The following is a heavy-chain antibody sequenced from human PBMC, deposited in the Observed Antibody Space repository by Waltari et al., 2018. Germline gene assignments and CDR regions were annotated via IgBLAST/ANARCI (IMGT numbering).Heavy chain of an antibody. J-gene: IGHJ3*02. CDR3: AREITMVRGDSHHDAFDI. D-gene: IGHD3-10*01. CDR1: GFNFSSYS. V-gene: IGHV3-48*01. Sequence: EVQLVESGGGLVQPGGSLRLSCAASGFNFSSYSMNWVRQAPGKGLEWVSYISSSSSTIYYADSVKGRFTISRDNAKNSLYLQMNSLRAEDTAVYYCAREITMVRGDSHHDAFDIWGQGTMVTVSS. CDR2: ISSSSSTI.